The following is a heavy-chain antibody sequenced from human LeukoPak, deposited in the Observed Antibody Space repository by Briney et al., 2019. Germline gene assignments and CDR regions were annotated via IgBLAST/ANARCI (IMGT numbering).Heavy chain of an antibody. Sequence: PGGSLRLSCAASGFTFSSYAMSWVRQAPGKGLEWVSSISSSSSYIYYADSVKGRFTISRDNAKNTLYLQMNSLRAEDTAVYYCAGLTYSYGLTDYWGQGTLVTVSS. CDR2: ISSSSSYI. CDR3: AGLTYSYGLTDY. J-gene: IGHJ4*02. D-gene: IGHD5-18*01. CDR1: GFTFSSYA. V-gene: IGHV3-21*01.